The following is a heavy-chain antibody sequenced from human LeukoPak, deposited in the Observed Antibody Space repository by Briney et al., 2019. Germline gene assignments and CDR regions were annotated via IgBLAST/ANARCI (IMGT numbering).Heavy chain of an antibody. J-gene: IGHJ4*02. V-gene: IGHV3-48*01. Sequence: GGSLRLSCAASGFTFSSYSMNWVRQAPGKGLEWVSYISRRSRTIYYADSVKGRFTISRDNAKNSLYLQMNSLRAEDTAVYYCASYGGFDYWGQGTLVTVSS. CDR2: ISRRSRTI. D-gene: IGHD4-17*01. CDR1: GFTFSSYS. CDR3: ASYGGFDY.